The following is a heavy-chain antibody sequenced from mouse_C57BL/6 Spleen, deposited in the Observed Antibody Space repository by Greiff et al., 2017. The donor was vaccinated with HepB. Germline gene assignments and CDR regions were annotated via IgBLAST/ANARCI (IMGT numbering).Heavy chain of an antibody. V-gene: IGHV3-1*01. CDR1: GYSITSGYD. J-gene: IGHJ3*01. D-gene: IGHD2-5*01. CDR3: ARVAYYSNFAWFAY. Sequence: VQLKESGPGMVKPSQSLSLTCTVTGYSITSGYDWHWIRHFPGNKLEWMGYISYSGSTNYNPSLKSRISITHDTSKNHFFLKLNSVTTEDTATYYCARVAYYSNFAWFAYWGQGTLVTVSA. CDR2: ISYSGST.